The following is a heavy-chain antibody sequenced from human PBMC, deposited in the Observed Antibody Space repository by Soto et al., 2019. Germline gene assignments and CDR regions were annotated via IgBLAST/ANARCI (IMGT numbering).Heavy chain of an antibody. J-gene: IGHJ4*02. D-gene: IGHD4-17*01. CDR2: INRHGDST. V-gene: IGHV3-20*04. CDR3: ARDHRWGYEYGDYGDS. CDR1: GFGFDEYS. Sequence: EVYLVESGGGVVRPGGSLRLSCAASGFGFDEYSMSWVRQGPGKGLEWVSGINRHGDSTGYADSVKGRFTISRDNANNSLYLQMNGLRAEDTAFYYCARDHRWGYEYGDYGDSWGQGTLVTVSS.